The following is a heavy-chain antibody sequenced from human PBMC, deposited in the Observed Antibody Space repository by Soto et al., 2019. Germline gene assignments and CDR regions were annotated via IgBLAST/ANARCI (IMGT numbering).Heavy chain of an antibody. CDR2: IIPAFGTP. Sequence: QVQLAQSGAEMKKRGSSVKVSCRVSGGTFNNYAISWVRQAPGEGLEWMGGIIPAFGTPKYAQRFQDRVTISADVYVATAYMELTSLRSDDTAVYYCARDTREITRVRGVIPYYIYHMDVWGPGTTVAVSS. V-gene: IGHV1-69*01. J-gene: IGHJ6*02. CDR3: ARDTREITRVRGVIPYYIYHMDV. CDR1: GGTFNNYA. D-gene: IGHD3-10*01.